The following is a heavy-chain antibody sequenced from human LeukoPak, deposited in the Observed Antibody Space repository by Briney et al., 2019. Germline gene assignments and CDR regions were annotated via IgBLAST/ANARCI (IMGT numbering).Heavy chain of an antibody. J-gene: IGHJ3*02. D-gene: IGHD3-3*01. V-gene: IGHV4-39*01. Sequence: SETLSLTCTVSGGSISSSDHYWAWIRQPPGKGLEWIGSRYYSGDNYYSPSLKSRVTTSVDTSTNQFALKMNSVTAADTAVYFCARHRLEGDTFDIWGQGTKVTVSS. CDR1: GGSISSSDHY. CDR2: RYYSGDN. CDR3: ARHRLEGDTFDI.